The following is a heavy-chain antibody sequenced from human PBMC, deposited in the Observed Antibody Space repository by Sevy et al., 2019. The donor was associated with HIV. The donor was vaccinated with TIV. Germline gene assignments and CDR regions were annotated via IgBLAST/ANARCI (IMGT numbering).Heavy chain of an antibody. Sequence: GGSLRLSCAASGFTFSSYWMSWVRQAPGKGLEWVDNIKQDGSEKYYVDSVKGRFTISRDNAKNSLYLQMNSLRVEDTAVYYCARAYSSGWYRYYYYYMDVWGKGTTVTVSS. CDR3: ARAYSSGWYRYYYYYMDV. D-gene: IGHD6-19*01. J-gene: IGHJ6*03. CDR2: IKQDGSEK. V-gene: IGHV3-7*03. CDR1: GFTFSSYW.